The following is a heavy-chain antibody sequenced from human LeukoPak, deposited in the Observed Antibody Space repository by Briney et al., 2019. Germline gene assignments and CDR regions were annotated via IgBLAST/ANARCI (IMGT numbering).Heavy chain of an antibody. Sequence: GGSLRLSCAAFGFTFTAAWMSWVRQVPGKGLQWGAAISHDGSKEYYVGSVKGRFTISRDNAIDSLFLQMNSLRAEDAALYYCAAMSLAFWGEGALVAVSS. J-gene: IGHJ4*02. CDR1: GFTFTAAW. CDR2: ISHDGSKE. CDR3: AAMSLAF. V-gene: IGHV3-7*01. D-gene: IGHD2-2*01.